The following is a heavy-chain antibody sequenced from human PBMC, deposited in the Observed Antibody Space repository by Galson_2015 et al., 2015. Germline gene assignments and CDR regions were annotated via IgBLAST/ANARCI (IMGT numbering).Heavy chain of an antibody. J-gene: IGHJ6*02. CDR2: IYYTGNT. V-gene: IGHV4-61*01. Sequence: ETLSLTCTVSGDSVSGGTYYWSWIRQPPGKGLEWIGNIYYTGNTKYNPSLESRVTISLDTSKNQFSLKLTPVTAADTAVYYCARETAYSSDGDFSYYGMDVWGQGTTVTVSS. CDR1: GDSVSGGTYY. CDR3: ARETAYSSDGDFSYYGMDV. D-gene: IGHD3-22*01.